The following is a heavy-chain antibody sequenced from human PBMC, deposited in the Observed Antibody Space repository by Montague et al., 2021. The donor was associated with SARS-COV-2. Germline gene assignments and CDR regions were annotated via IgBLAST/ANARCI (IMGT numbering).Heavy chain of an antibody. CDR2: VFYSGTT. J-gene: IGHJ4*02. CDR3: ARAQNICFIANCVNYFDL. CDR1: GGSISNFY. D-gene: IGHD2-15*01. Sequence: SETLSLTCTVSGGSISNFYWSWLRQPPGRGLEWIAYVFYSGTTSYNPSLKSRATISEDASKNQFSLRLDSVTAADTARYYCARAQNICFIANCVNYFDLWGLGALVTVSS. V-gene: IGHV4-59*01.